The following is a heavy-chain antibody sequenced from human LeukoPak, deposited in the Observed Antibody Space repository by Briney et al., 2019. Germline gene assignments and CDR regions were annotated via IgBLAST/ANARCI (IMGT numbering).Heavy chain of an antibody. Sequence: GRSLRLSCAASGFTFSSYAMHWVRQAPGKGLEWVAVISYDGSNKYYADSVKGRFTISRDNSKNTLYLQMNSLRAEDTAVYYCARDRDIVVVVATYHAFDIWAKGQWSPSLQ. V-gene: IGHV3-30*04. CDR1: GFTFSSYA. D-gene: IGHD2-15*01. CDR2: ISYDGSNK. J-gene: IGHJ3*02. CDR3: ARDRDIVVVVATYHAFDI.